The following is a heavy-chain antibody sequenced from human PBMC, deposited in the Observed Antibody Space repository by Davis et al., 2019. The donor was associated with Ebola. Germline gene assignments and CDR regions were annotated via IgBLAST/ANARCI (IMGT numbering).Heavy chain of an antibody. J-gene: IGHJ4*02. CDR1: GFTFSDYW. D-gene: IGHD6-13*01. V-gene: IGHV3-7*03. CDR3: AATAAGAPL. CDR2: IKPDGSEK. Sequence: GESLKISCAASGFTFSDYWMAWVRQAPGKGLEWVANIKPDGSEKFYVDSVKGRFTISRDNAKKSLYLQMNNLRAGDTAVYYCAATAAGAPLWGQGTLVTVSS.